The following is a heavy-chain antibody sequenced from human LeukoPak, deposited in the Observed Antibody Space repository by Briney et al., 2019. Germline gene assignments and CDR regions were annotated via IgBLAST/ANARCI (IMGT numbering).Heavy chain of an antibody. CDR3: ARSIVPDGTSPFDY. J-gene: IGHJ4*02. Sequence: PGGSLRLSCAASGFTFSTYNMNWVRQAPGKGLEWVSYISSSSRTIYYADSVKGRFTISRDNAKNSLYLQMNSLRAEDTAVYYCARSIVPDGTSPFDYWGQGTLVTVSS. D-gene: IGHD6-13*01. V-gene: IGHV3-48*01. CDR1: GFTFSTYN. CDR2: ISSSSRTI.